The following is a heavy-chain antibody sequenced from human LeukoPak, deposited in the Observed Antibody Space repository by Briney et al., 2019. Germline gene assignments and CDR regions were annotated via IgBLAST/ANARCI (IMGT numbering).Heavy chain of an antibody. V-gene: IGHV3-48*02. J-gene: IGHJ3*02. CDR3: ARVDWMMGAFDI. D-gene: IGHD1-1*01. CDR1: GFTFSTYS. CDR2: ITSSSSTI. Sequence: GGSLRLSCAASGFTFSTYSMNWVRQAPGKGLEWVSYITSSSSTIYYADSVRGRFTICRDNAKNSLYLQMNSLRDEDTAVYYCARVDWMMGAFDIWGQGTMVTVSS.